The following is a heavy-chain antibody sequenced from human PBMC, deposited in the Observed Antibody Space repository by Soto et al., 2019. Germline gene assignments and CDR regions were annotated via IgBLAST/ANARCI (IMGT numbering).Heavy chain of an antibody. Sequence: SETLSLTCTVSGGSISSYYWSWIRQPPGKGLEWIGYIYYSGSTNYNPSLKSRVTISVDTSKNQFSLKLSSVTAADTAVYYCARAEYYYYGMDVWGQGTTVTVS. CDR1: GGSISSYY. CDR2: IYYSGST. J-gene: IGHJ6*02. CDR3: ARAEYYYYGMDV. V-gene: IGHV4-59*01.